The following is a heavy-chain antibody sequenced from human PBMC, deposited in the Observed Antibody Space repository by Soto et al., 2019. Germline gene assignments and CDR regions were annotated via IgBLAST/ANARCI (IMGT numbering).Heavy chain of an antibody. CDR2: ISYDGSNK. J-gene: IGHJ4*02. Sequence: GRSLRLSCAASGFTFSSYAMHWVRQAPGKGLEWVAFISYDGSNKYYADSVKGRFTISRDNSKNTLYLQMNSLRAEDTAVYYCATQRYSGYDPHLDYWGQGTMGTVSS. CDR1: GFTFSSYA. D-gene: IGHD5-12*01. V-gene: IGHV3-30-3*01. CDR3: ATQRYSGYDPHLDY.